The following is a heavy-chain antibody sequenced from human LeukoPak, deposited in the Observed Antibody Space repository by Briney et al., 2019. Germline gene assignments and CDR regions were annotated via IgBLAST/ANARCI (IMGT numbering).Heavy chain of an antibody. CDR1: GFTFSSYW. CDR3: ARAPSGGTLDY. D-gene: IGHD3-16*01. V-gene: IGHV3-7*04. J-gene: IGHJ4*02. Sequence: GGSLRLSCAASGFTFSSYWMSRVRQAPGKGLEWVANIKQDGSEKYYVDSVKGRFTISRDNAKNSLYLQMNSLRAEDTAVYYCARAPSGGTLDYWGQGTLVTVSS. CDR2: IKQDGSEK.